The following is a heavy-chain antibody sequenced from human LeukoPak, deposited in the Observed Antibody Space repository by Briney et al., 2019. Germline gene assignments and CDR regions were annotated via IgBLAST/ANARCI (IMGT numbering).Heavy chain of an antibody. CDR2: INHSGST. CDR3: AREAPSSLDTAIFDY. V-gene: IGHV4-34*01. J-gene: IGHJ4*02. Sequence: SETLSLTCAVYGGSFSGYYWSWIRRPPGKGLEWIGEINHSGSTNYNPSLKSRVTISVDTFKNQFSLKLSSVTAADTAVYYCAREAPSSLDTAIFDYWGQGTLVTVSS. CDR1: GGSFSGYY. D-gene: IGHD5-18*01.